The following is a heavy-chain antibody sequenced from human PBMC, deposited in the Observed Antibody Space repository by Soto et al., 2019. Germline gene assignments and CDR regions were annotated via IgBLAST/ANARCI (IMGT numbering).Heavy chain of an antibody. V-gene: IGHV3-23*01. CDR3: AKRGPKGATNPLDY. Sequence: GGSLRLSCAASGFTFSSYAMSWVRQAPGKGLEWVSTVSGSGGSTYYADSVKGRFSISRDNSENTLFLQMNSLRAEDTAVYYCAKRGPKGATNPLDYWGQGTLVTVSS. CDR2: VSGSGGST. J-gene: IGHJ4*02. D-gene: IGHD1-26*01. CDR1: GFTFSSYA.